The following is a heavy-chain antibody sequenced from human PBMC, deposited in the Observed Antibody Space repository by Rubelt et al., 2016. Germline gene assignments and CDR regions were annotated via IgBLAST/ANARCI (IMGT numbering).Heavy chain of an antibody. V-gene: IGHV3-30*04. Sequence: GFTFSSYAMHWVRQAPGKGLEWVAVISYDGSNKYYADSVKGRFTISRDNSKNTLYLQMNSLRAEDTAVYYCARDLLGYCSGGSCYDYYYYGMDVWGQGTTVTVSS. CDR1: GFTFSSYA. CDR3: ARDLLGYCSGGSCYDYYYYGMDV. D-gene: IGHD2-15*01. CDR2: ISYDGSNK. J-gene: IGHJ6*02.